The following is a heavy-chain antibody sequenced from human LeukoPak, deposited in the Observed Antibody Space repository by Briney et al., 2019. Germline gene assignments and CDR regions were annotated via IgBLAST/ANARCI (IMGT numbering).Heavy chain of an antibody. J-gene: IGHJ4*02. Sequence: SETLSLTCAVYGGSFSGYYWSWIRQPPGEGLEWIGEISHSGSTNYNPSLKSRVTISVDTSKNQFSLKLSSVTAADTAVYYCASKRIAVQHRYYFDYWGQGTLVTVSS. CDR2: ISHSGST. CDR1: GGSFSGYY. D-gene: IGHD6-19*01. CDR3: ASKRIAVQHRYYFDY. V-gene: IGHV4-34*01.